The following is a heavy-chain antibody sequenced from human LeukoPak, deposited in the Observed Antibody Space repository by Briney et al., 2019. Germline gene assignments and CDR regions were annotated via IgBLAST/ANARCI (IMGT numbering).Heavy chain of an antibody. V-gene: IGHV3-53*01. J-gene: IGHJ5*02. CDR3: ARDRDYYGFDP. Sequence: PGGSLRLSCAASGFTVSSNYMSWVRQAPGKGLEWVSVIYSGGSTYYADSVKGRFTISRDNSKNTLYLQMNSLRAEDTAVHYCARDRDYYGFDPWGQGTLVTVSS. CDR2: IYSGGST. D-gene: IGHD3-10*01. CDR1: GFTVSSNY.